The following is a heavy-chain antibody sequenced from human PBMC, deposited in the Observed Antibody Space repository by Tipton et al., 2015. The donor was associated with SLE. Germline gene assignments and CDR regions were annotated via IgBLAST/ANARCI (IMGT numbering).Heavy chain of an antibody. V-gene: IGHV4-61*01. D-gene: IGHD6-19*01. Sequence: TLSLTCSVSGVSISGSMRSHYWSWIRQSPERGLEWFGYIHYGDNTIYNPSLQSRVTISVDTSKNQLTLTLTSVTPADTATYYCATTTTSGLYFWSFDLWGRGTRVTVSS. CDR3: ATTTTSGLYFWSFDL. CDR2: IHYGDNT. CDR1: GVSISGSMRSHY. J-gene: IGHJ2*01.